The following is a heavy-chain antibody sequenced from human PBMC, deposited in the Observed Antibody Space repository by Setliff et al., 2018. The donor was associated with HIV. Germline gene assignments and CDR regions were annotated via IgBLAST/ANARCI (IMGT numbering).Heavy chain of an antibody. CDR1: GFTFSSYS. CDR3: VKGVTVTSYFFDF. D-gene: IGHD2-21*02. J-gene: IGHJ4*02. V-gene: IGHV3-43*01. CDR2: INWDGGST. Sequence: PGGSLRLSCAASGFTFSSYSMNWVRQAPGKGLEWVSRINWDGGSTSYADSVKGRFTISRDNSKNSLYLQMNSLRVEDTAFYYCVKGVTVTSYFFDFWGQGTQVTVSS.